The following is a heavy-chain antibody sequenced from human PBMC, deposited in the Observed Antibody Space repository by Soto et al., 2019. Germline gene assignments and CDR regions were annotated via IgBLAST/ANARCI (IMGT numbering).Heavy chain of an antibody. J-gene: IGHJ4*02. D-gene: IGHD3-16*02. CDR3: ARNYRPDFDC. V-gene: IGHV6-1*01. CDR1: GDSVSSSSSA. CDR2: TYYRSKWLN. Sequence: SQTLSLTCVISGDSVSSSSSAWHWIRQSPSRGLEWLGRTYYRSKWLNEYAVSVKGRIAINPDTSKNQFSLHLDSVTPDDTAVYYCARNYRPDFDCWGQGTLVPVSS.